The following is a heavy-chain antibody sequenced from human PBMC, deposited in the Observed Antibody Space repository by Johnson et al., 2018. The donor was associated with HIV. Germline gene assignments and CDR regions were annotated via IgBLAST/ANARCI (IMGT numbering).Heavy chain of an antibody. Sequence: QVQLVESGGGVVQPGRSLRLSCAASGFTFRNFAMHWVRQAPGKGLEWLAVISYDGSNKYYADSVKGRFTISRDNSKNTLYLQMNSLRAEDTAVYYCTRDRSENAFDIWGQGTMVTVSS. CDR3: TRDRSENAFDI. J-gene: IGHJ3*02. CDR1: GFTFRNFA. V-gene: IGHV3-30*01. CDR2: ISYDGSNK.